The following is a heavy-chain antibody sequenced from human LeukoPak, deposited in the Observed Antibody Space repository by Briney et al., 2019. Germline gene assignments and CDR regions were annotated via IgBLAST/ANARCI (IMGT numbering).Heavy chain of an antibody. D-gene: IGHD6-19*01. V-gene: IGHV1-69*02. Sequence: ASVKVSCKASGYNFISYYMHWVRQAPGQGLEWMGRIIPILGIANYAQKFQGRVTITADKSTSTAYMELSSLRSEDTAVYYCARFPKIAVADQGLDYWGQGTLVTVSS. J-gene: IGHJ4*02. CDR2: IIPILGIA. CDR3: ARFPKIAVADQGLDY. CDR1: GYNFISYY.